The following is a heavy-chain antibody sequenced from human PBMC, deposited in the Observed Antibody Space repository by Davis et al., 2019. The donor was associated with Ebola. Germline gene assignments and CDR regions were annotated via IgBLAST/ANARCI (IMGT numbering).Heavy chain of an antibody. CDR2: ISGSGDST. CDR3: AKEVVPGAASDPNWFDP. V-gene: IGHV3-23*01. CDR1: GFTFSSHA. J-gene: IGHJ5*02. Sequence: GESLKISCAASGFTFSSHAMNWVRQAPGKGLEWVSAISGSGDSTYYTDSVKGRFTISRDNSKNTLYLQMNSLRDEDTAVYYCAKEVVPGAASDPNWFDPWGQGTLVTVSS. D-gene: IGHD2-2*01.